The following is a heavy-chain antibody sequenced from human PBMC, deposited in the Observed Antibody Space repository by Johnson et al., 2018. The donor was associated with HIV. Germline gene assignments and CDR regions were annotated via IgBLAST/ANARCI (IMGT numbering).Heavy chain of an antibody. J-gene: IGHJ3*02. CDR2: IYSGDTT. CDR3: ARNCGGDCSGHDAFDI. Sequence: VQLVESGGGVVQPGRSLRLSCAASGFTFSSYAMHWVRQAPGKGLEWVSVIYSGDTTYYADSVKGRLIISRDNSKNKLCLQMNSLRAEDTAVYYCARNCGGDCSGHDAFDIWGQGTMVTVSS. D-gene: IGHD2-21*02. CDR1: GFTFSSYA. V-gene: IGHV3-66*01.